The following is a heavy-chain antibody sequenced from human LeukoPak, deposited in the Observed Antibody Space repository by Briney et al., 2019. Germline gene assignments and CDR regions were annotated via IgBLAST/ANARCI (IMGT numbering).Heavy chain of an antibody. CDR1: GFTFSSSA. D-gene: IGHD3-22*01. CDR2: ISGTGVYT. Sequence: PGGSLRLSCAASGFTFSSSAMSWARQAPGKGLEWVSDISGTGVYTYYADSVKGRFTISRDNSKNTLYLQMNSLRAEDTAVYYCAKQRKDSSGYFQDPYFDYWGQGTLVTVSS. J-gene: IGHJ4*02. CDR3: AKQRKDSSGYFQDPYFDY. V-gene: IGHV3-23*01.